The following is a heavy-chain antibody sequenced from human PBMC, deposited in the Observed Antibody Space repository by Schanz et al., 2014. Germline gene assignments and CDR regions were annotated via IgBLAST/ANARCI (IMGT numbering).Heavy chain of an antibody. Sequence: EVQVVESGGGLVQPGGSLRLSCAASGFTFSSYDMHWVRQVTGKGLEWVSGIGTAGDTYYPDSVKGRFTISRENAQNSLFLQLNTLRAGDTAVYYCARVVGSGWHYFDLWGQGTLVTVSS. V-gene: IGHV3-13*04. CDR2: IGTAGDT. J-gene: IGHJ4*02. D-gene: IGHD6-19*01. CDR1: GFTFSSYD. CDR3: ARVVGSGWHYFDL.